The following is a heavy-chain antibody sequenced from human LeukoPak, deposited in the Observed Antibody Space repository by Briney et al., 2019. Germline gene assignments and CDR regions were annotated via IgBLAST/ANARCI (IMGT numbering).Heavy chain of an antibody. CDR2: INHSGST. CDR3: ARGRSNYYGMDV. V-gene: IGHV4-34*01. J-gene: IGHJ6*02. CDR1: GVSFRGYY. D-gene: IGHD1-26*01. Sequence: SETLSLTCAVYGVSFRGYYWSWIRQPPGKGLEWIGEINHSGSTNYNPSLKSRVTISVDTSKNQFSLKLSSVTAADTAVYYCARGRSNYYGMDVWGQGTTVTVSS.